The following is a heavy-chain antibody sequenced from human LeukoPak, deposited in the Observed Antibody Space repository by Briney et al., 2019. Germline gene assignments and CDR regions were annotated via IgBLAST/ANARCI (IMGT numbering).Heavy chain of an antibody. CDR1: GFTFSSYA. CDR3: AKDRDQKKMATSPFHMDV. Sequence: PGGSLRLSCAASGFTFSSYAMSWVRQAPGKGLEWVSAISGSGGSTYYADSVKGRFTISRDNSKNTLYLQMNSLRAEDTAVYYCAKDRDQKKMATSPFHMDVWGKGTTVTVSS. D-gene: IGHD5-24*01. CDR2: ISGSGGST. V-gene: IGHV3-23*01. J-gene: IGHJ6*03.